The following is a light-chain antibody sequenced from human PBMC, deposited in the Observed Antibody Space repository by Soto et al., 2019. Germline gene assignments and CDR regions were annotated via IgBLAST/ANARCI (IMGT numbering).Light chain of an antibody. CDR3: QQYDRSWT. CDR2: GAS. J-gene: IGKJ1*01. V-gene: IGKV3-20*01. CDR1: QSVSSSY. Sequence: ETVLTQSPGTLSLSPGERATLSCRASQSVSSSYLAWYHQRPGQAPRLLIYGASRRATGIPDRFSGSGSGTDFTLTISSLEPEDFAVYYCQQYDRSWTFGQGTKVEIK.